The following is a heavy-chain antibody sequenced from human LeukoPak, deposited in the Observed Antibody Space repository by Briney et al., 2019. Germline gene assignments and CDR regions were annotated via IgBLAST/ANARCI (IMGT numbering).Heavy chain of an antibody. Sequence: SGGSLRLSCEVSGFPFTLYNMNWVRQAPGKGLEWLSYISSSTNTIYYADSVKGRFTISRDNAKNSLYLQMNGLGAEDTAVYYCAREGPSYYMDVWGKGTTVTVSS. CDR3: AREGPSYYMDV. J-gene: IGHJ6*03. CDR1: GFPFTLYN. V-gene: IGHV3-48*04. CDR2: ISSSTNTI.